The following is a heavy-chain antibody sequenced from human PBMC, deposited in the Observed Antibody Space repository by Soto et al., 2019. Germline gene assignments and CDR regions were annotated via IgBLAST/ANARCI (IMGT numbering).Heavy chain of an antibody. J-gene: IGHJ4*02. CDR2: INPNSGGT. CDR3: ARDKGGYPDY. V-gene: IGHV1-2*04. Sequence: GASVTVCCKASGYTFTGYYRHWVRQAPGQGLEWMGWINPNSGGTNYAQKFQGWVTMTRDTSISTAYMELSRLRSDDTAVYYCARDKGGYPDYWGQGTLVTVSS. CDR1: GYTFTGYY. D-gene: IGHD3-22*01.